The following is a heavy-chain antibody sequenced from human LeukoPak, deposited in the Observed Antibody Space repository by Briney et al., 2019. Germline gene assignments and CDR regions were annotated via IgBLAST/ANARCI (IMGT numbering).Heavy chain of an antibody. Sequence: PVKVSCKASGYTFASYGVSWVRQAPGQGLEWMGGIIPIFGTANYAQKFQGRVTITADESTSTAYMELSSLRSEDTAVYYCARGPGELLHYWGQGTLVTVSS. CDR3: ARGPGELLHY. D-gene: IGHD1-26*01. CDR2: IIPIFGTA. V-gene: IGHV1-69*13. CDR1: GYTFASYG. J-gene: IGHJ4*02.